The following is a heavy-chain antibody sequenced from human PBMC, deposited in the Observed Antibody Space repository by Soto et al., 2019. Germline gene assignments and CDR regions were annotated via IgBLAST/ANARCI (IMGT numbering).Heavy chain of an antibody. CDR1: GYSFTTYG. Sequence: ASVKVSCKASGYSFTTYGISWVRQAPGHGLECMGWMSDHNGNTNYAQKFEDRVTMTSDRSTRTAYMELRGLRSDDTAVYYCVRDRGSYGLDYFDYWGQGTQVTVS. CDR3: VRDRGSYGLDYFDY. CDR2: MSDHNGNT. J-gene: IGHJ4*02. V-gene: IGHV1-18*01. D-gene: IGHD3-16*01.